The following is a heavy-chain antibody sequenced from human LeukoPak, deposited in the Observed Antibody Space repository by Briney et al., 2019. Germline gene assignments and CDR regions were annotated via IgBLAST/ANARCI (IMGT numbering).Heavy chain of an antibody. Sequence: SETLSLTCTVSGGSISSYYWSWIRQPPGKGLEWIGYIYYSGSTNYNPSLKSRVTISVDTSKNQFSLKLSSVTAADTAVYYCVREGRNDYYDSSGLFDYWGQGTLVTVSS. CDR2: IYYSGST. J-gene: IGHJ4*02. D-gene: IGHD3-22*01. CDR1: GGSISSYY. V-gene: IGHV4-59*01. CDR3: VREGRNDYYDSSGLFDY.